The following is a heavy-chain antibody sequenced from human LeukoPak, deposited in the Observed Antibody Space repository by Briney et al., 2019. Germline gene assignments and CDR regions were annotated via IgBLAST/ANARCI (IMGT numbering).Heavy chain of an antibody. CDR3: ARENNDYDLWSGYYRSAFDI. D-gene: IGHD3-3*01. CDR1: GGSFSGYY. V-gene: IGHV4-34*01. Sequence: PSETLSLTCAVYGGSFSGYYWSWIRQPSGKGLEWIGEINHSGSTNYNPSLKSRVTISVDTSKNQFSLKLSSVTAADTAVYYCARENNDYDLWSGYYRSAFDIWGQGTMVTVSS. J-gene: IGHJ3*02. CDR2: INHSGST.